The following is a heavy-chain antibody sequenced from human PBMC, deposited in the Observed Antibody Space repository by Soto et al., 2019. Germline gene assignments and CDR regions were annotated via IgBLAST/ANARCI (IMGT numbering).Heavy chain of an antibody. V-gene: IGHV3-23*01. D-gene: IGHD1-1*01. J-gene: IGHJ4*02. Sequence: GGSLRLSCAASGFTFSSFAMSWVRQAPGKGLEWVSTINKSGGSTYYADSVKGRFTISRDNPKNMLFLQINGLRAEDTAVYYCAKDNPTTGTTFDYWGRGNLVTVSS. CDR2: INKSGGST. CDR1: GFTFSSFA. CDR3: AKDNPTTGTTFDY.